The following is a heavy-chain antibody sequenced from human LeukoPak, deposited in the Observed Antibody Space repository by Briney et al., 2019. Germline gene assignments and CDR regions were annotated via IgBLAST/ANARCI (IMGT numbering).Heavy chain of an antibody. CDR2: INPNSGGT. Sequence: GASVKVSCKASGYTFTSYYMHCVRQAPGQGREWMGRINPNSGGTNSAQKFQGRVTMTRDTSISTAYMELSRLRSDDTAVYYCARVTAARRPLWFDPWGQGTLVTVSS. CDR3: ARVTAARRPLWFDP. CDR1: GYTFTSYY. J-gene: IGHJ5*02. D-gene: IGHD6-6*01. V-gene: IGHV1-2*06.